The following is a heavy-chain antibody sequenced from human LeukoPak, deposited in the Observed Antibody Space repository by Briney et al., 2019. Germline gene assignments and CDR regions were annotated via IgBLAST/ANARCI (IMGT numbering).Heavy chain of an antibody. Sequence: GAWVKVSCKASGYTFTGYFIHWMRQAPGQGLEWMAWINPKSGGTKYVQKFQGRVTVTRDKSINTAYMELSRLTSDDTAVYYCIRDTSNDSWGQGTLVTVSS. CDR3: IRDTSNDS. J-gene: IGHJ4*02. D-gene: IGHD4-17*01. CDR2: INPKSGGT. V-gene: IGHV1-2*02. CDR1: GYTFTGYF.